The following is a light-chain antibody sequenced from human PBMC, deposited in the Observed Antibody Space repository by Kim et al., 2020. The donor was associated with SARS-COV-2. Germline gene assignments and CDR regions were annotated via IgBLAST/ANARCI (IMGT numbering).Light chain of an antibody. J-gene: IGLJ3*02. CDR3: ASWDDNLSGPV. CDR1: ASNIGITT. Sequence: GRGFAMSCSGTASNIGITTVSWDQQLPQTAPKLLVYSDNQRPSGVPDRFSGSKSGTSASLAISGVQCQDETDYYCASWDDNLSGPVFGGGPQLTVL. V-gene: IGLV1-44*01. CDR2: SDN.